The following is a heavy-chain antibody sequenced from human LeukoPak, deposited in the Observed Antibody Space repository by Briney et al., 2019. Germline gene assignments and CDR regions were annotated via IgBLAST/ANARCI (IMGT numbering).Heavy chain of an antibody. V-gene: IGHV4-59*08. Sequence: KPSETLSLTCSVSDGSISDYYWSWIRQPPGKGLDWIGYIYYSGSINYNPSLKSRVTMSVDTSKKQFSLKLTSVAAADTAVYYCAGWASSSWSSIDYWGQGILVTVSS. CDR1: DGSISDYY. J-gene: IGHJ4*02. D-gene: IGHD6-13*01. CDR2: IYYSGSI. CDR3: AGWASSSWSSIDY.